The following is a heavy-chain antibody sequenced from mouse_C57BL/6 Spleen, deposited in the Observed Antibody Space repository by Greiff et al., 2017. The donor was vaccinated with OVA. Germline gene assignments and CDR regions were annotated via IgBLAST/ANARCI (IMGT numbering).Heavy chain of an antibody. CDR3: TGGTGTYGAY. Sequence: EVKLMESGGRLVQPGGSMKLSCVASGFTFSNYWMNWVRQSPEKGLEWVAQIRLKSDNYATHYAESVKGRFTISRDDSKSSVYLQMNNLRAEDTGIYYCTGGTGTYGAYWGQGTLVTVSA. D-gene: IGHD4-1*01. CDR2: IRLKSDNYAT. CDR1: GFTFSNYW. J-gene: IGHJ3*01. V-gene: IGHV6-3*01.